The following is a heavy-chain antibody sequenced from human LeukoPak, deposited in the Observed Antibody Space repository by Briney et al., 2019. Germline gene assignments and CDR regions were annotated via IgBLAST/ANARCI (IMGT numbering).Heavy chain of an antibody. CDR3: AKDRGRGYSYGYGQDY. Sequence: GRSLRLSCAASGFTFDDYAMHWVRQAPGKGLEWVSGISWNSGSIGYADSVKGRFTISRDNAKNSLYLQMNSLRAEDTALYYCAKDRGRGYSYGYGQDYWGQGTLVTVSS. CDR1: GFTFDDYA. V-gene: IGHV3-9*01. D-gene: IGHD5-18*01. CDR2: ISWNSGSI. J-gene: IGHJ4*02.